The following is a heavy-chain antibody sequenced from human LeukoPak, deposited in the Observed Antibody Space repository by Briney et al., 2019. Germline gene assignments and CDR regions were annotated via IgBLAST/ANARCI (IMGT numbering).Heavy chain of an antibody. D-gene: IGHD5-12*01. V-gene: IGHV3-48*01. CDR3: ARDSPQALAILHAFDI. J-gene: IGHJ3*02. Sequence: PVGSLRLSSAPSGFTFSSYTINSVRQAPGKGLEWVSKISSSSSTIYYADSVKGRFTISRDNAKNSLYLQMNSLRAEDTAVYYCARDSPQALAILHAFDIWGHGTMVTVSS. CDR1: GFTFSSYT. CDR2: ISSSSSTI.